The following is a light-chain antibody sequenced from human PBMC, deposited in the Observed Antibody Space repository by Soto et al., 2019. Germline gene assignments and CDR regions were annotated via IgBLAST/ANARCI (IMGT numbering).Light chain of an antibody. V-gene: IGKV1-5*01. CDR1: QSISTL. CDR3: QQYNSYSLWT. CDR2: DAS. Sequence: DIQMTQSPSTLSASVGDRVTITCRASQSISTLLAWYQQKPGKAPELLISDASSLESGVPSRFSGSGSGAEFTLTISSLQPDDFATHYCQQYNSYSLWTFGQGTKVDIK. J-gene: IGKJ1*01.